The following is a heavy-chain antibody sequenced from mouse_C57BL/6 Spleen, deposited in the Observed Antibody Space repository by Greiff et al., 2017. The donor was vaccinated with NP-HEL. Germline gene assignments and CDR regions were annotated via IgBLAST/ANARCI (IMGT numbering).Heavy chain of an antibody. J-gene: IGHJ1*03. CDR1: GIDFSRYW. Sequence: EVKLMESGGGLVQPGGSLKLSCAASGIDFSRYWMSWVRRAPGKGLEWIGEINPDSSTINYAPSLKDKFIISRDNAKNTLYLQMSKVRSEDTALYYCARIFLYYYGSSYYWYFDVWGTGTTVTVSS. CDR3: ARIFLYYYGSSYYWYFDV. V-gene: IGHV4-1*01. D-gene: IGHD1-1*01. CDR2: INPDSSTI.